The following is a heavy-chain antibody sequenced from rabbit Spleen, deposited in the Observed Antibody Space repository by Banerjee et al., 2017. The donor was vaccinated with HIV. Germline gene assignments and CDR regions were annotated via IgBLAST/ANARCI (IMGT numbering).Heavy chain of an antibody. D-gene: IGHD6-1*01. CDR2: IAGSSSGFT. CDR1: GFSFSSSDY. V-gene: IGHV1S45*01. J-gene: IGHJ4*01. CDR3: ARLFAYAGYAGFGYATLDYFNL. Sequence: QEQLVESGGGLVQPEGSLQLSCTASGFSFSSSDYICWVRQAPGKGLEWISCIAGSSSGFTYSATWAKGRFTISKTSSTTVTLQMTSLTAADTATYFCARLFAYAGYAGFGYATLDYFNLWGQGTLVTVS.